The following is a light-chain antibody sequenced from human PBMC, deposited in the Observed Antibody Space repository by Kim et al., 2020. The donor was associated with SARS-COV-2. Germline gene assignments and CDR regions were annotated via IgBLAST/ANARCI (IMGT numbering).Light chain of an antibody. CDR1: SSNIGAGYD. Sequence: QSVLTQPPSVSGAPGQRVTISCTGSSSNIGAGYDVHWYQQLPGTAPKLLIYGNSDRPSGVPDRFSGSKSGTSASLAITGLQAEDEADYYCQSYDRSLGGSICGGGPQRTFL. J-gene: IGLJ2*01. V-gene: IGLV1-40*01. CDR2: GNS. CDR3: QSYDRSLGGSI.